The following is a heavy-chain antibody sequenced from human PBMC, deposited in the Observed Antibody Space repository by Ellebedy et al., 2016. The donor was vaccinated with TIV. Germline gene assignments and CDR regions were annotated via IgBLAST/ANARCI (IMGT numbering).Heavy chain of an antibody. J-gene: IGHJ4*02. Sequence: PGGSLRLSCAASGLTASSNYMTWVRQAPGKGLEWVSVIYSGGSKYYTDSVKGRFIISRDNSKNTVYLQMNSLRAEDTAVYYCETRRVYGPGEDNWGQGTLVTVSS. V-gene: IGHV3-66*01. CDR2: IYSGGSK. D-gene: IGHD3-10*01. CDR1: GLTASSNY. CDR3: ETRRVYGPGEDN.